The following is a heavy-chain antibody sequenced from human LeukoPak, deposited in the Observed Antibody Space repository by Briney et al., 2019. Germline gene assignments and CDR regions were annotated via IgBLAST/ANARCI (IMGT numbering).Heavy chain of an antibody. CDR2: IKQDGSEK. CDR3: ARDIGFGDY. Sequence: GALRLSCAASGFTFSNYWMCWVRQAPGKGREWVASIKQDGSEKNYVGSVKGRFTISRDNAKNSVYLQMNSLKAEDTAVYYCARDIGFGDYWGQGTLVTVSS. CDR1: GFTFSNYW. J-gene: IGHJ4*02. V-gene: IGHV3-7*01. D-gene: IGHD1-26*01.